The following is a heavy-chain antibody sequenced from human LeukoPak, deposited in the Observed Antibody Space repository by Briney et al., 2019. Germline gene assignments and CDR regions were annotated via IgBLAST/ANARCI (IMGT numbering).Heavy chain of an antibody. CDR1: GFTSSSYW. Sequence: GGSLRLSCAASGFTSSSYWMTWVRQAPGKGLEWVANIKQDGSEKYYVDSVKGRFTISRDNAKNSVYLQMNSLRAEDTAVYYCARPLGYCSGGSCFPMDVWGQGTTVTVSS. D-gene: IGHD2-15*01. CDR3: ARPLGYCSGGSCFPMDV. V-gene: IGHV3-7*02. CDR2: IKQDGSEK. J-gene: IGHJ6*02.